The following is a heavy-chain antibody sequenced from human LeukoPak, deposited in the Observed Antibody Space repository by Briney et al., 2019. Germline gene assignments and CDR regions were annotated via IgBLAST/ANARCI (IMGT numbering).Heavy chain of an antibody. V-gene: IGHV4-59*01. D-gene: IGHD2-21*01. J-gene: IGHJ2*01. CDR3: ARASALWYWYFDL. CDR1: GGSISSYY. Sequence: SETLSLTCTVSGGSISSYYWSWIRQPPGKGLEWIGYIYYSGSTNYNPSLKSRVTISVDTSKNQFSLKLSSVTAADTAVYYCARASALWYWYFDLWGRGTLVTVSS. CDR2: IYYSGST.